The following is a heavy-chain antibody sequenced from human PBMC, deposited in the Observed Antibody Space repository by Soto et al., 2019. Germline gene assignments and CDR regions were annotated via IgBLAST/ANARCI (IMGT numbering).Heavy chain of an antibody. Sequence: VKVSCKASGGTFSTYTMSWVRQAPGQGLEWMGGIIPMFGTTTYAENFQGRVTITADESTSTAYMELTSLRSEDTAVYYCTRDLYYFDSSAYYGHNWFDPWGQGTRVTVSS. D-gene: IGHD3-22*01. V-gene: IGHV1-69*13. CDR3: TRDLYYFDSSAYYGHNWFDP. J-gene: IGHJ5*02. CDR1: GGTFSTYT. CDR2: IIPMFGTT.